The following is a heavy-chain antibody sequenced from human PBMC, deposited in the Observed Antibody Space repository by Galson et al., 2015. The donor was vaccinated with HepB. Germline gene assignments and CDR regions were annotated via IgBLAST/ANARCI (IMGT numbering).Heavy chain of an antibody. CDR2: FDPEDGET. CDR1: GYTLTELS. Sequence: SVKVSCKVSGYTLTELSMHWVRQAPGKGLEWMGGFDPEDGETIYAQKFQGRVTMTEDTSTDTAYMELSSLRSEDTAVYYCATLSRTYYYDSSGYYWFDYWGQGTLVTVSS. V-gene: IGHV1-24*01. J-gene: IGHJ4*02. CDR3: ATLSRTYYYDSSGYYWFDY. D-gene: IGHD3-22*01.